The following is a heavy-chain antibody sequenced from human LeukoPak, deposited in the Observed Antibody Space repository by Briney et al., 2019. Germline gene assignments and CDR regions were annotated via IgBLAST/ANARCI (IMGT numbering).Heavy chain of an antibody. CDR3: ARDRSEFDY. V-gene: IGHV4-59*01. CDR1: GGSISSYY. Sequence: PSETLCLTCTVSGGSISSYYWSWIRQPPGKGLEWIGYIYYSGSTNYNPSLESRVTISVDTSKNQFSLKLSSVTAADSAVYYCARDRSEFDYWGQGTLVTVSS. J-gene: IGHJ4*02. D-gene: IGHD3-3*01. CDR2: IYYSGST.